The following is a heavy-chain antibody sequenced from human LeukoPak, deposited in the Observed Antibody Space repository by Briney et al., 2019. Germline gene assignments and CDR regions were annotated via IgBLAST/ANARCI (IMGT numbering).Heavy chain of an antibody. CDR2: ISTYNGNT. V-gene: IGHV1-18*01. CDR3: ARDRMDTGTYFDY. Sequence: ASVKVSCKSSGYTFTTYGITWVRQAPGQGLEWMGWISTYNGNTNYAQKLQGRVAMTTDTSTSTAYMELRSLRSDDTAMYYCARDRMDTGTYFDYWGQGTLVTVSS. J-gene: IGHJ4*02. D-gene: IGHD5-18*01. CDR1: GYTFTTYG.